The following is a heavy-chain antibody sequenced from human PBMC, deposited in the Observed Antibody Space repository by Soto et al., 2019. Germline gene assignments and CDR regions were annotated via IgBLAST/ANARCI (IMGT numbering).Heavy chain of an antibody. J-gene: IGHJ6*02. D-gene: IGHD1-1*01. CDR2: LSGSGGST. CDR3: AKASNWHVRTNYYYYYYGMDV. CDR1: VFPLSSYA. Sequence: PGGSLSLSCAASVFPLSSYAMRSVRQAPGQGLEWVSALSGSGGSTYYADAEKGRFTISRDNSKNTLYLQMNSLRAEDTAVYYCAKASNWHVRTNYYYYYYGMDVWGQGSTVTVSS. V-gene: IGHV3-23*01.